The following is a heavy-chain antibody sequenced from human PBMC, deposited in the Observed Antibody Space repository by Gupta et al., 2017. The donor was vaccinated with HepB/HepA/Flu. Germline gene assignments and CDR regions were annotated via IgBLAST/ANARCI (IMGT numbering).Heavy chain of an antibody. CDR1: GYTFTGYY. V-gene: IGHV1-2*04. CDR3: ARAPAVVVVAHYYYGMDV. J-gene: IGHJ6*02. CDR2: INPNSGGT. D-gene: IGHD2-15*01. Sequence: QVQLVQSGAEVKKPGASVKVSCKASGYTFTGYYMHWVRQAPGQGLEWMGWINPNSGGTNYAQKFQGWVTMTRDTSISTAYMELSRLRSDDTAVYYCARAPAVVVVAHYYYGMDVWGQGTTVTVSS.